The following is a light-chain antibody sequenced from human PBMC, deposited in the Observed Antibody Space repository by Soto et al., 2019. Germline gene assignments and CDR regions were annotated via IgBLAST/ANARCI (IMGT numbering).Light chain of an antibody. Sequence: EIVLTQSPATLSLSPGERATLSCRASQSVSSYLAWYQQKPGQAPRLLIYDASNRATGIPARFSGSGSGTDFTLTISRLEPEDFAVYYCQQYGSSFITFGQGTRLEIK. CDR1: QSVSSY. J-gene: IGKJ5*01. V-gene: IGKV3-11*01. CDR2: DAS. CDR3: QQYGSSFIT.